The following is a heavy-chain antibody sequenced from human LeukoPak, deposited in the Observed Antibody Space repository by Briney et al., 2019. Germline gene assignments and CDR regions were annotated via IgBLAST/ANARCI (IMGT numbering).Heavy chain of an antibody. Sequence: PSETLSLTCTVSGASFSSGDQYWSWIRQSPGKGLEWIGSIHPSGMLYNNPSLESRVTISIDTSKNRFSLNLNSVTAADTPVYFCSRGLDSRKLGYWGQGTLVTVSS. J-gene: IGHJ4*02. V-gene: IGHV4-31*03. CDR3: SRGLDSRKLGY. D-gene: IGHD3-22*01. CDR2: IHPSGML. CDR1: GASFSSGDQY.